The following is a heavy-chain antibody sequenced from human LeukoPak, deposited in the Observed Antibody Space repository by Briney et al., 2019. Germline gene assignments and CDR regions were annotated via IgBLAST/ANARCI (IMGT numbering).Heavy chain of an antibody. CDR3: ARGVSPGIAAAGTSLDY. J-gene: IGHJ4*02. CDR2: IYYTGTT. Sequence: SETLSLTCTVSAGSISSYYWNWLRQSPGKGLEWIGYIYYTGTTKYNPSLTSRVTISTDTSKNQFSLKLSSVTAADTAVYYCARGVSPGIAAAGTSLDYWGQGTLVTVSS. CDR1: AGSISSYY. V-gene: IGHV4-59*12. D-gene: IGHD6-13*01.